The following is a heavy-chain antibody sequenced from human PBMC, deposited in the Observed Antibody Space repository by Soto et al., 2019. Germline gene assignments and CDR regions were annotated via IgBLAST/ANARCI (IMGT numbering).Heavy chain of an antibody. D-gene: IGHD4-17*01. CDR1: GVTLSSYS. Sequence: GVSLRLSRAASGVTLSSYSMNWFRQAPGKGLEWVSYISSSSSTIYYADSVKGRFTISRDNAKNSLYLQMNSLRAEDTAVYYCARVHTLPTAFDDWGPGPRVTLSS. CDR3: ARVHTLPTAFDD. V-gene: IGHV3-48*01. J-gene: IGHJ4*02. CDR2: ISSSSSTI.